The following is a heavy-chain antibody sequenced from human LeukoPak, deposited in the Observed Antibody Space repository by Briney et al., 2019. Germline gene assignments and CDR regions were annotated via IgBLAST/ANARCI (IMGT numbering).Heavy chain of an antibody. CDR2: IKQDGSEK. Sequence: PGGSLRLFCVVSGFTFSSYWMTWVRQAPGKGLEWVANIKQDGSEKNYVDSVKGRFTISRDNAKNSLYLQMNSLRAEDTAVYYCARDRSPEYWGQGTLVTVSS. CDR3: ARDRSPEY. V-gene: IGHV3-7*01. CDR1: GFTFSSYW. J-gene: IGHJ4*02. D-gene: IGHD6-13*01.